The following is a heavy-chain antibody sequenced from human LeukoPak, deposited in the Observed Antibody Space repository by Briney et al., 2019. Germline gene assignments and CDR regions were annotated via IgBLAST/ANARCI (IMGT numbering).Heavy chain of an antibody. CDR1: GYSISSGYY. V-gene: IGHV4-38-2*02. Sequence: SETLSLTCTVSGYSISSGYYWGWIRQPPGKGLEWIGSIYHSGTTYYNPSLKSRATISVDTSKNQFSLKLSSVTAADTAVYYCVRGRYSSGWFKDKNWFDPWGQGIPVTVSS. CDR2: IYHSGTT. D-gene: IGHD6-19*01. CDR3: VRGRYSSGWFKDKNWFDP. J-gene: IGHJ5*02.